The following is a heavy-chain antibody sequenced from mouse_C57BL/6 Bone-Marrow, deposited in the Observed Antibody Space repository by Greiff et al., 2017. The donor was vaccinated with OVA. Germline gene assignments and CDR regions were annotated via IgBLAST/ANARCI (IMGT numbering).Heavy chain of an antibody. CDR1: GFSFTSYG. CDR2: IWSGGST. V-gene: IGHV2-2*01. CDR3: ARPLADY. D-gene: IGHD6-1*01. J-gene: IGHJ2*01. Sequence: VQLQQSGPGLVQPSQSLSITCTASGFSFTSYGVHWVRQSPGKGLEWLGVIWSGGSTDYNAAFISRLSISKDNSRSQVFFKMNSLQAEDTAIYCCARPLADYWGQGTTLTVSS.